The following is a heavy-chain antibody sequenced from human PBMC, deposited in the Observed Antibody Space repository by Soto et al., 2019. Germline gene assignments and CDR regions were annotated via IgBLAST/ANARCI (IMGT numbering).Heavy chain of an antibody. D-gene: IGHD3-9*01. CDR3: ARRLTGYSNYYFDY. CDR1: GGSIRSSNYY. Sequence: PSEPLSLTCTVSGGSIRSSNYYWGWIRQPPGKGLEWIGNIYYSGSTYYNPSLKSRVTISVDTSKNQFSLKLSSVTAADTAVYYCARRLTGYSNYYFDYWGQGTLVTVSS. CDR2: IYYSGST. J-gene: IGHJ4*02. V-gene: IGHV4-39*01.